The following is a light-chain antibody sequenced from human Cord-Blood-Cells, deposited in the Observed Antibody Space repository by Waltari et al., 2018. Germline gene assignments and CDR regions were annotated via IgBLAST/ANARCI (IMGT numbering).Light chain of an antibody. CDR2: GAS. CDR1: QSVSSSY. J-gene: IGKJ1*01. CDR3: QQYGSSPGT. Sequence: ELVLTQSSGTLSLSPGERATLSCRASQSVSSSYLAWYQQKPGQAPRLLFYGASSRATGIPDRFSGSGSGTDFTLTISRLEPEDFAVYYCQQYGSSPGTFGQGTKVEIK. V-gene: IGKV3-20*01.